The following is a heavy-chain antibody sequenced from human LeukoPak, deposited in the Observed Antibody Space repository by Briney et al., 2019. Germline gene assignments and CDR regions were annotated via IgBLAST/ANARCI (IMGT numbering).Heavy chain of an antibody. CDR2: IYYSGST. V-gene: IGHV4-59*01. D-gene: IGHD3-10*01. CDR1: GGSISSYY. CDR3: ARGGWFGDENPPYFDY. Sequence: SETLSLTCTVSGGSISSYYWSWIRQPPGKGLEWIGYIYYSGSTNYSPSLKSRVTISVDTSKNQFSLKLSSVTAADAAVYYCARGGWFGDENPPYFDYWGQGILVTVSS. J-gene: IGHJ4*02.